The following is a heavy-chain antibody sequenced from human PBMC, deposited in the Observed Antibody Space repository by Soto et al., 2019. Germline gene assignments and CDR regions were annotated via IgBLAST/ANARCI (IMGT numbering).Heavy chain of an antibody. CDR1: GYTFTGYY. Sequence: ASVKVSCKASGYTFTGYYMHWVRQAPGQGLEWMGWINPNSGGTNYAQKFQGWVTMTRDTSISTAYMELSRLRSDDTAVYYCARDNFDWLSPANWFDPWGQGTLVTVSS. CDR2: INPNSGGT. J-gene: IGHJ5*02. D-gene: IGHD3-9*01. CDR3: ARDNFDWLSPANWFDP. V-gene: IGHV1-2*04.